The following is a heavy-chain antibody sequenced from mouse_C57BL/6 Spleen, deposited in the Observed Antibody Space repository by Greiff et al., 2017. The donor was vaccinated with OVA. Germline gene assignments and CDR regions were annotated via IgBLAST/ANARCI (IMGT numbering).Heavy chain of an antibody. CDR2: ISSGGDYI. J-gene: IGHJ2*01. V-gene: IGHV5-9-1*02. Sequence: EVMLVESGEGLVKPGGSLKLSCAASGFTFSSYAMSWVRQTPEKRLEWVAYISSGGDYIYYADTVKGRFTISRDNARNTLYLQMSSLKSEDTAMYYCTRAFYDGDQYYFDYWGQGTTLTVSS. CDR1: GFTFSSYA. CDR3: TRAFYDGDQYYFDY. D-gene: IGHD2-3*01.